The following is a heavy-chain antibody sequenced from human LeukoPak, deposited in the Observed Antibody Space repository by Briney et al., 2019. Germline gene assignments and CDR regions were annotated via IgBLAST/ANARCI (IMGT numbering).Heavy chain of an antibody. V-gene: IGHV3-23*01. CDR3: AKVNQGYGYPSYYYYGMDV. D-gene: IGHD5-18*01. J-gene: IGHJ6*02. CDR1: GFTFSSYA. CDR2: ISGSGGST. Sequence: GSLRLSCAASGFTFSSYAMSWVRQAPGKGLEWVSAISGSGGSTYYADSVKGRFTISRDNSKNTLYLQMNSLRAEDTAVYYCAKVNQGYGYPSYYYYGMDVWGQGTTVTVSS.